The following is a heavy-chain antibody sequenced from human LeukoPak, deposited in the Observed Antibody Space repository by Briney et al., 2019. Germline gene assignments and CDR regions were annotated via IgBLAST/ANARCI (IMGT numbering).Heavy chain of an antibody. J-gene: IGHJ4*02. D-gene: IGHD2-21*02. CDR2: IYYSGST. Sequence: SETLSLTCTVSSGSISSYYWSWIRQPPGKGLEWIGYIYYSGSTNYNPSLKSRVTISVDTSKNQFSLKLSSVTAADTAVYYCARVGAYCGGDCRYFDYWGQGTLVTVSS. CDR3: ARVGAYCGGDCRYFDY. CDR1: SGSISSYY. V-gene: IGHV4-59*01.